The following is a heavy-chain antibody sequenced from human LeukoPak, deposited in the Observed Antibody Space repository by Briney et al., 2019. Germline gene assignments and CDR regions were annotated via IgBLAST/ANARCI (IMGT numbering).Heavy chain of an antibody. V-gene: IGHV3-48*03. D-gene: IGHD2-15*01. CDR2: MSSSGGTI. CDR3: ARDQAANGWFDP. Sequence: PGGSLRLSCAASGFSFSSYEMNWVRQAPGKGLEWVSYMSSSGGTIYYADSVKGRFTISRDNAKNSLYLQMNSLRAEDTAVYYCARDQAANGWFDPWGQGTLVTVSS. CDR1: GFSFSSYE. J-gene: IGHJ5*02.